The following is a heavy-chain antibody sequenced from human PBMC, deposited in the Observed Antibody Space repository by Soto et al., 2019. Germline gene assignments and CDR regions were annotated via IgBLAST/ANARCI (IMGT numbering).Heavy chain of an antibody. CDR2: MNPNSGNT. V-gene: IGHV1-8*01. CDR3: ARTPIYSYGQSSDY. Sequence: QVQLVQSGAEVKKPGASVKVSCKASGYTFTSYDINWVRQTTGQGLEWMGWMNPNSGNTGYAQKFQGRVTMTRNTSISTAYMELSSLRSEDTAVYYCARTPIYSYGQSSDYWGQGTLVTVSS. D-gene: IGHD5-18*01. J-gene: IGHJ4*02. CDR1: GYTFTSYD.